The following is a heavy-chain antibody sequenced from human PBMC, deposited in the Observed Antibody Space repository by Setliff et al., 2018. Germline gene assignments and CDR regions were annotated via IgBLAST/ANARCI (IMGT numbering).Heavy chain of an antibody. CDR1: GGSISSGSYY. CDR2: IYSSGST. J-gene: IGHJ4*02. D-gene: IGHD5-12*01. V-gene: IGHV4-61*09. Sequence: PSETLSLTCTVSGGSISSGSYYWSWIRQPAVKGLEWIGHIYSSGSTNYNPSLKSRVTISVDTSKNQFSLKMSSVTAADADEYDCARGTKWRTGIDYWGQGTLVTVSS. CDR3: ARGTKWRTGIDY.